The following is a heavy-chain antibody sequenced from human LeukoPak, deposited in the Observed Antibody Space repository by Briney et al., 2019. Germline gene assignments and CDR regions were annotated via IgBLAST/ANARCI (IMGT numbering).Heavy chain of an antibody. V-gene: IGHV3-48*03. CDR3: ARSTPSDFYFDY. CDR2: ISGSNTI. J-gene: IGHJ4*02. CDR1: GFTISNSE. Sequence: PGGSLRLSCAASGFTISNSEMNWVRRPSGKGLEWVSYISGSNTIYYADSVKGRFTISRDNAKNSLYLQMNNLRAEDTAVYYCARSTPSDFYFDYWGQGTLVTVSS. D-gene: IGHD2-2*01.